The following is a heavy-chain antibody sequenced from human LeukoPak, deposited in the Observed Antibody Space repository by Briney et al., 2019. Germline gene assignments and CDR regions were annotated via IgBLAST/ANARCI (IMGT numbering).Heavy chain of an antibody. J-gene: IGHJ4*02. V-gene: IGHV4-59*01. CDR3: ARGGGYASPIGY. CDR2: IYHSGSA. Sequence: SETLSLTCTLSGGSISTYYWSWIRQPPGKGLEWIGYIYHSGSANYNPSLKSRVTISVDTSKNQFSLKLSSVTAADTAVYYCARGGGYASPIGYWGQGALVTVSS. CDR1: GGSISTYY. D-gene: IGHD5-12*01.